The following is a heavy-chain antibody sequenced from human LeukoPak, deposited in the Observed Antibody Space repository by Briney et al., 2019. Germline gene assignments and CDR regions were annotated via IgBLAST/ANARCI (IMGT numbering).Heavy chain of an antibody. D-gene: IGHD4-17*01. CDR1: AFSSSSFA. CDR3: AKYGDLDPIEPMFDP. Sequence: PGRSLRPSCAVSAFSSSSFATSWVRQAAGKGLEWVSVISGSGWSTYCADSVKGRFTISRDNSEHTLHLHVNSVRAEDTAVYYCAKYGDLDPIEPMFDPWGQGTLVTVSS. CDR2: ISGSGWST. J-gene: IGHJ5*02. V-gene: IGHV3-23*01.